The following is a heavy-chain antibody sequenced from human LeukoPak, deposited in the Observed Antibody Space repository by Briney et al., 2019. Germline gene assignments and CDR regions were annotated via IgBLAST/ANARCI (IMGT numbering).Heavy chain of an antibody. D-gene: IGHD6-13*01. J-gene: IGHJ5*02. Sequence: GSLRLSCAASGFTFSSYGMHWVRQAPGKGLEWVAVISYDGSNKYYADSVKGRFTISRDNSKNTLYLQMNSLRAEDTAVYCCARDIDRVFNWFDPWGQGTLVTVSS. V-gene: IGHV3-30*03. CDR3: ARDIDRVFNWFDP. CDR2: ISYDGSNK. CDR1: GFTFSSYG.